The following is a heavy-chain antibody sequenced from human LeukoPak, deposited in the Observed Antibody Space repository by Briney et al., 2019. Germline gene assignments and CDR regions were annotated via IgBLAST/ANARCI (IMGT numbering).Heavy chain of an antibody. CDR3: ATLCGGDCYPDYYGMDV. D-gene: IGHD2-21*02. V-gene: IGHV3-9*01. CDR2: ISWNSGSI. Sequence: GRSLRLSCAASGFTFDDYAMHWVRQAPGKGLEWVSGISWNSGSIGYADSVKGRFTISRDNAKNSLYLQMNSLRAEDTALYYCATLCGGDCYPDYYGMDVWGQGTTVTVSS. J-gene: IGHJ6*02. CDR1: GFTFDDYA.